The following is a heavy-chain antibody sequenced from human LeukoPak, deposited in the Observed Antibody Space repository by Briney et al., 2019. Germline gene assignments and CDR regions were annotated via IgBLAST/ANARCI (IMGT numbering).Heavy chain of an antibody. D-gene: IGHD3-10*01. J-gene: IGHJ4*02. CDR2: INPKSAGT. Sequence: ASVRVSCKASGYTFTGHYIHWVRQAPGQGLEWMGWINPKSAGTNEIQKFQGRVTMTIDTSINTAYMEVNSLRYDDTAVYYCAREAGRVTMVRGVISPYYFDYWGQGTLVTVSS. V-gene: IGHV1-2*02. CDR3: AREAGRVTMVRGVISPYYFDY. CDR1: GYTFTGHY.